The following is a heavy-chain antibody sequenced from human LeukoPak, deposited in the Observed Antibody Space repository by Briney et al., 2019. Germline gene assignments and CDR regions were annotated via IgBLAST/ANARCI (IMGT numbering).Heavy chain of an antibody. Sequence: GGSLRLSCAASGFTFSSYWMSWVRQAPGKGLEWVANIKQDGSEKYYVDSVKGRFTISRDNAKNSLYLQMNSLRAEDTAVYYCAELNTRGDLDYWGQGTLVTVSS. V-gene: IGHV3-7*01. CDR3: AELNTRGDLDY. J-gene: IGHJ4*02. CDR2: IKQDGSEK. CDR1: GFTFSSYW. D-gene: IGHD3-10*01.